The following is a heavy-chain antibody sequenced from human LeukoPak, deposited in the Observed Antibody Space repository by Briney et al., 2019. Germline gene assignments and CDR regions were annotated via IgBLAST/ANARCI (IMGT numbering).Heavy chain of an antibody. CDR1: GFTFSSYA. J-gene: IGHJ4*02. V-gene: IGHV3-23*01. CDR2: ISGSGGST. CDR3: AILPRRGYCSSTSCYAVDY. D-gene: IGHD2-2*01. Sequence: GGSLRLSCAASGFTFSSYAMSWVRQAPGKGLEWVSAISGSGGSTYYADSVKGRFTISRDNSRNTLYLQMNSLRAEDTAVYYCAILPRRGYCSSTSCYAVDYWGQGTLVTVTS.